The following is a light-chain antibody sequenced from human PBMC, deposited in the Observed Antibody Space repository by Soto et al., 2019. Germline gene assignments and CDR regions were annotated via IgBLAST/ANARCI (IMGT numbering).Light chain of an antibody. V-gene: IGKV1-39*01. CDR2: AAS. CDR1: QSITTF. CDR3: QQSDNTPLT. Sequence: DIQMTQSPSSLSAFVGDRVTITCRASQSITTFLNWYQQKPGKAPKLLIFAASSLHSGVPSRFSGSGSGTDFTLTISSLQPEDFATYYCQQSDNTPLTFGGGTKVEIE. J-gene: IGKJ4*01.